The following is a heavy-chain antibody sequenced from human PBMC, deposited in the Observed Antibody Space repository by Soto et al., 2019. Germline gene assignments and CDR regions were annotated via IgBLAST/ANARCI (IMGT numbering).Heavy chain of an antibody. V-gene: IGHV4-38-2*01. CDR2: NYHSGNT. CDR1: GYPITNGYY. J-gene: IGHJ4*02. Sequence: ETLYLTRAVSGYPITNGYYWGWIRRPPGKGVEGIVSNYHSGNTYYNPSLKSGVTLSIATSKKQFSLKLRSATAATTPMYYFARVKLAGGGSLHDWGQGT. D-gene: IGHD3-3*02. CDR3: ARVKLAGGGSLHD.